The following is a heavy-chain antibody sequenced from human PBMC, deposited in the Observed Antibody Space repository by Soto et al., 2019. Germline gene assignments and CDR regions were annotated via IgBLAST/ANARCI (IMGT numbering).Heavy chain of an antibody. Sequence: GGSLRLSCAASGLTVSSNYMSWVRQAPGKGLEWVSVIYSGGSTYYADSVKGRFTISRDNSKSTLYLQMNSLRAEDTAVYYCARGGAAEQWLSYYYYGMDVWGQGTTVTVSS. J-gene: IGHJ6*02. D-gene: IGHD6-19*01. CDR3: ARGGAAEQWLSYYYYGMDV. CDR2: IYSGGST. V-gene: IGHV3-53*01. CDR1: GLTVSSNY.